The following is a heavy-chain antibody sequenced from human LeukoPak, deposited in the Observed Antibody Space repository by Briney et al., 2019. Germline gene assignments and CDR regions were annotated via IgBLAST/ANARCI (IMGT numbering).Heavy chain of an antibody. V-gene: IGHV1-46*01. D-gene: IGHD2-2*01. CDR2: INPSGGST. CDR1: GYTFTSYY. Sequence: ASVKVSCKASGYTFTSYYMHWVRQAPGQGLEWMGRINPSGGSTSYAQKFQGRVTMTRDTSTSTVYMELSSLRSEDTAVYYCARAYCSSTSCYLGGDFDYWGQGTLVTVSS. CDR3: ARAYCSSTSCYLGGDFDY. J-gene: IGHJ4*02.